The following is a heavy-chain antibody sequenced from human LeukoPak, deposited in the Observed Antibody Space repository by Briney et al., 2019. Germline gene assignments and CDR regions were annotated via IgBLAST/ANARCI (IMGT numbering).Heavy chain of an antibody. CDR1: GYTFTGYY. D-gene: IGHD3-10*01. CDR2: INPNSGGT. V-gene: IGHV1-2*02. Sequence: ASVKVSCKASGYTFTGYYMHWVRQAPGQGLEWMGWINPNSGGTNYAQKFQGRVTMTRDTSISTAYMELSRLRSDDTAVYYCATRTGGTMATFDYWGQGTLVTVSS. CDR3: ATRTGGTMATFDY. J-gene: IGHJ4*02.